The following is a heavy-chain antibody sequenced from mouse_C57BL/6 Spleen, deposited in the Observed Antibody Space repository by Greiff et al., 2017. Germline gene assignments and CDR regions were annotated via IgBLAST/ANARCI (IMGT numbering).Heavy chain of an antibody. J-gene: IGHJ2*01. CDR3: AREGRYDDDWYFDY. CDR1: GYSITSGYD. CDR2: ISYSGST. Sequence: EVKLMESGPGMVKPSQSLSLTCTVTGYSITSGYDWHWIRHFPGNKLEWMGYISYSGSTNYNPSLKSRISITHDTSKNHFFLKLNSVTTEDTATYYCAREGRYDDDWYFDYWGQGTTLTVSS. D-gene: IGHD2-4*01. V-gene: IGHV3-1*01.